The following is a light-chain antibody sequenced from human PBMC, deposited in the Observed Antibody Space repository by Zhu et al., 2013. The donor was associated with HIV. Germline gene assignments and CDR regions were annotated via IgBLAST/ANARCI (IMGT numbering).Light chain of an antibody. Sequence: QSALTQPASVSGSPGQSITISCTGTSSDVGGYNYVSWYQQHPGKAPKLMIYEVSKRPSGVPDRFSGSKSGNTASLTVSGLQAEDEADYYCSSYAGSNNHVLFGGGTKLTVL. V-gene: IGLV2-8*01. J-gene: IGLJ2*01. CDR2: EVS. CDR3: SSYAGSNNHVL. CDR1: SSDVGGYNY.